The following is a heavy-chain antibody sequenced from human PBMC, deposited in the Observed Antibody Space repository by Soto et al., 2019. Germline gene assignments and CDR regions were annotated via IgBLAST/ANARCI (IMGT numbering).Heavy chain of an antibody. CDR1: GGSISGSY. Sequence: SETLSRTCIVSGGSISGSYWSWIRQSPGKGLEWLGYVYYTGSTNYSPSLRSRVSISVDTSKNEFSLRLSSVTAADTAVYFCARSVAVPGAHIDYWGQGTQVTVSS. CDR3: ARSVAVPGAHIDY. V-gene: IGHV4-59*01. J-gene: IGHJ4*02. D-gene: IGHD6-19*01. CDR2: VYYTGST.